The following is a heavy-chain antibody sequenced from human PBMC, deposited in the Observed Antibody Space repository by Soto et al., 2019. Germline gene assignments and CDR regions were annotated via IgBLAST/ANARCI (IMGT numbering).Heavy chain of an antibody. J-gene: IGHJ4*02. CDR3: ARDQGAMNV. Sequence: PSQTLSLTCAIPGDSVSRNNAAWNWIRQSPSRGLEWLGRTYYRSTWYNDNAVSVKSRIIINPDTSKNQFSLHLNSVTPEDTAVYYCARDQGAMNVWGQGTLVTVSS. V-gene: IGHV6-1*01. D-gene: IGHD2-2*01. CDR1: GDSVSRNNAA. CDR2: TYYRSTWYN.